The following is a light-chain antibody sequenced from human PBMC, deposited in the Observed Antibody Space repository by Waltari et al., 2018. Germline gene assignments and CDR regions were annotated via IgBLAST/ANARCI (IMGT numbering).Light chain of an antibody. V-gene: IGKV1-39*01. J-gene: IGKJ2*01. CDR2: AAS. Sequence: DIQMTQSPSSLSASVGDRVTITCRASQSISSYLNWYQQKPGKAPKHLIYAASSLQSGVPSRFSGSGSGTDFTLTISSLQPEDFATYYCQQSYSTVYTFGQGTKLEI. CDR1: QSISSY. CDR3: QQSYSTVYT.